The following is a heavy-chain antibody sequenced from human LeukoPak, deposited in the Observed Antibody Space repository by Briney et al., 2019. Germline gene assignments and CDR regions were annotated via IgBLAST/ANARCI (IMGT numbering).Heavy chain of an antibody. Sequence: PGGSLRLSCAASGFTFSSYEMNWVRQAPGKGLEWVSYISSSGSTIYYADSVKGRFTISRDNAKNSLDLQMNSLRGEDTAVYFCARDQRWLQLPFDHWGQGTLVTVSS. CDR1: GFTFSSYE. CDR2: ISSSGSTI. J-gene: IGHJ4*02. CDR3: ARDQRWLQLPFDH. V-gene: IGHV3-48*03. D-gene: IGHD5-24*01.